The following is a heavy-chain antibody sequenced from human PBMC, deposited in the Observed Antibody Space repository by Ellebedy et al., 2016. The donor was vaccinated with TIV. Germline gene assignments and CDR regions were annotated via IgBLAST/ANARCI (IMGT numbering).Heavy chain of an antibody. V-gene: IGHV3-23*01. CDR2: FSDST. CDR1: GFTFSPYA. CDR3: GRDAVTGNGRWDWLDP. D-gene: IGHD2-21*02. Sequence: GESLKISCAASGFTFSPYAMAWVRQAPGKGLEWVSGFSDSTYYADSVKGRFTISRDNSKNKLYLRMHSLRAEDSAIYYCGRDAVTGNGRWDWLDPWGRGSLVTVSS. J-gene: IGHJ5*02.